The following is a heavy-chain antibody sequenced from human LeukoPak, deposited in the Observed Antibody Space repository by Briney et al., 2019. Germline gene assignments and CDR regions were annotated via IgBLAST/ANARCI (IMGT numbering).Heavy chain of an antibody. V-gene: IGHV4-4*07. D-gene: IGHD1-1*01. CDR1: GGSISSCY. CDR3: ARQGLDNWNDYLDY. CDR2: IYTSGST. J-gene: IGHJ4*02. Sequence: SETLSLTCTVSGGSISSCYWSWIRQPAGKGLEWIGRIYTSGSTNYNPSLKSRVTMSVDTSKNQFSLKLSSVTAADTAVYYCARQGLDNWNDYLDYWGQGTLVTVSS.